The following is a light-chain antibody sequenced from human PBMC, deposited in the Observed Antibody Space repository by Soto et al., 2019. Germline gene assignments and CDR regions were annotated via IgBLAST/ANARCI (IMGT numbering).Light chain of an antibody. CDR2: EIN. Sequence: QSVLTQPASLSGSPGQSITISCTGASSDIGAYDYVSWYQQHPGKAPKLMIYEINKRPSGVPDRFSGSESGNTASLTVSGLQAEDEADYYCSSFAGSNNFPYVFGTGTKVTVL. V-gene: IGLV2-8*01. CDR1: SSDIGAYDY. CDR3: SSFAGSNNFPYV. J-gene: IGLJ1*01.